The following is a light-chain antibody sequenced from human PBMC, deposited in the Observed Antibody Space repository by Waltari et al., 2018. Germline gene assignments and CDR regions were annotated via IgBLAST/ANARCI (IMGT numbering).Light chain of an antibody. V-gene: IGKV1-5*01. CDR1: QSISNW. CDR3: KQNDYL. J-gene: IGKJ4*01. Sequence: DFQMTQSPSTLSASVGDRVTITCRSSQSISNWLAWFQHKPGKAPKLLIYDASTLESGVPSRFSGSGSGTQFTLTISSLQPDDSATYYCKQNDYLFGGGTKVEIK. CDR2: DAS.